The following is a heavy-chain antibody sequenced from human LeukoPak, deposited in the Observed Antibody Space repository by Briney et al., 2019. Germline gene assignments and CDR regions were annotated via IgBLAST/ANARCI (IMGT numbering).Heavy chain of an antibody. CDR2: ISYDGSNK. J-gene: IGHJ4*02. Sequence: PGGSLRLSCAASGFTFSSYAMHWVRQAPGKGLEWVAVISYDGSNKYYADSVKGRFTISRDNSKNTVYLQMNSLRAEDTAVYYCAKDQGLFNDWGQGTLVTVSS. V-gene: IGHV3-30-3*01. CDR1: GFTFSSYA. D-gene: IGHD3/OR15-3a*01. CDR3: AKDQGLFND.